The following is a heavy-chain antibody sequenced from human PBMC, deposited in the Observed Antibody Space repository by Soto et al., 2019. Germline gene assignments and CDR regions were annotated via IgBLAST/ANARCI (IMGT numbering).Heavy chain of an antibody. Sequence: SCKASGGTFSSYAISWVRQAPGKGLEWVSVIYSGGSTYYADSVKGRFTISRDNFKNTLYLQMNSLRAEDTAVYYCARGRGGYYYYGMDVWGQGTTVTVSS. D-gene: IGHD2-15*01. CDR2: IYSGGST. J-gene: IGHJ6*02. CDR3: ARGRGGYYYYGMDV. V-gene: IGHV3-66*01. CDR1: GGTFSSYA.